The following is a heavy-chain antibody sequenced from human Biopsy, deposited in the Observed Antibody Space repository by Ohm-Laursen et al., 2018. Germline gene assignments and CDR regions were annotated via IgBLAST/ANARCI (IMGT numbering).Heavy chain of an antibody. Sequence: GSLRLSCTAPGFSFRNYAMSWVRQAPGKGLEWLSESSGSGDAKYYADSVEGRFTISKDISKNTLYLQMNSLSVDDTAIYYCAKNQAHNEGVTDHFDSWGQGTLATVSS. CDR3: AKNQAHNEGVTDHFDS. V-gene: IGHV3-23*01. D-gene: IGHD3-10*01. J-gene: IGHJ4*02. CDR2: SSGSGDAK. CDR1: GFSFRNYA.